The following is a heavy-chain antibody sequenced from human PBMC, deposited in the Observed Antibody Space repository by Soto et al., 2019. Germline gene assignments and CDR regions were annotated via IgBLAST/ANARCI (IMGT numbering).Heavy chain of an antibody. CDR1: GGSFSSGGYS. Sequence: QLQLQESGSGLVKPSQTLSLTCAVSGGSFSSGGYSWSWIRQPPGKGLEWIGYIYHSGSTYYNPSLKSRVTISVDRSKNQFSLKLSSVTAADTAVYYCARGVVVAARVNWFDPWGQGTLVTVSS. J-gene: IGHJ5*02. V-gene: IGHV4-30-2*01. CDR2: IYHSGST. CDR3: ARGVVVAARVNWFDP. D-gene: IGHD2-15*01.